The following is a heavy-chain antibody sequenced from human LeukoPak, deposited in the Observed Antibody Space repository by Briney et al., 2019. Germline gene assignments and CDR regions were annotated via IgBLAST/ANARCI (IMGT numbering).Heavy chain of an antibody. CDR2: INPNSGGT. D-gene: IGHD1-7*01. V-gene: IGHV1-2*02. CDR3: ARDLVDNWNLNCFDY. CDR1: GYTFTGYY. J-gene: IGHJ4*02. Sequence: ASVKVSCKASGYTFTGYYMHWVRQAPGQGLEWMGWINPNSGGTNYAQKFQGRVTMTRDTSISTAYMELSRLRSDDTAVYYCARDLVDNWNLNCFDYWGQGTLVTVSS.